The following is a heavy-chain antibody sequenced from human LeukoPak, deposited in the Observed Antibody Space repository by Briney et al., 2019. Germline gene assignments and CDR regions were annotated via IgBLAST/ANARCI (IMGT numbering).Heavy chain of an antibody. Sequence: PGGSLRLSCAASGFTLSNYDMNWVRQAPGKGLEWVAVIGYDGSNKYYRDSVKGRFTISRDNSKNTLYLQMNNLRAEDTAVYYCSRDGYLYASSGVCHTRYYFDYWGQGTLVTVSS. CDR3: SRDGYLYASSGVCHTRYYFDY. D-gene: IGHD2-15*01. V-gene: IGHV3-30*03. CDR1: GFTLSNYD. CDR2: IGYDGSNK. J-gene: IGHJ4*02.